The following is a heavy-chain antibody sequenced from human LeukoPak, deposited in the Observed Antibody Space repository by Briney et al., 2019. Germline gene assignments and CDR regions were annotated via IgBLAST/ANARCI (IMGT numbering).Heavy chain of an antibody. CDR2: IIPILGIA. Sequence: GASVKVSCKASGGTFSSYAISWVRQAPGQGLEWMGRIIPILGIANYAQKFQGRVTITADKSTSTAYMELSSLRSEDTAVYYCAGLDYDILTGVGGFNYWGQGTLVTVSS. CDR1: GGTFSSYA. D-gene: IGHD3-9*01. J-gene: IGHJ4*02. CDR3: AGLDYDILTGVGGFNY. V-gene: IGHV1-69*04.